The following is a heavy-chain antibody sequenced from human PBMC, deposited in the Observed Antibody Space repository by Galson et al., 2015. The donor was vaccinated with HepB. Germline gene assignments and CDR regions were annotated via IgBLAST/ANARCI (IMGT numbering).Heavy chain of an antibody. CDR2: LSVSGSIT. D-gene: IGHD3-10*01. CDR3: AKDHPGFGEVDVFDV. Sequence: SLRLSCAASGFIFSSYAMSWVRQAPGKGLEWVSALSVSGSITYYSDSVKGRFTISRDNSKNTLFLEMNSLRAEDTALYYCAKDHPGFGEVDVFDVWGQGTMVIVSS. V-gene: IGHV3-23*01. CDR1: GFIFSSYA. J-gene: IGHJ3*01.